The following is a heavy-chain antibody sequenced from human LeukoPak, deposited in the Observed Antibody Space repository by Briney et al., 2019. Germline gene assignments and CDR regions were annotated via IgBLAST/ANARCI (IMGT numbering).Heavy chain of an antibody. V-gene: IGHV4-30-4*01. J-gene: IGHJ4*02. CDR2: IYYSGST. CDR1: GGSISSGDYY. Sequence: PSETLSLTCTVSGGSISSGDYYWSWIRQPPGKGLEWIGYIYYSGSTYYNPSLKSRVTISVDTSKNQFSLKLSSVTAADTAVYYCSRTNGYPVYYFDYWGPGTLVTVSS. CDR3: SRTNGYPVYYFDY. D-gene: IGHD5-18*01.